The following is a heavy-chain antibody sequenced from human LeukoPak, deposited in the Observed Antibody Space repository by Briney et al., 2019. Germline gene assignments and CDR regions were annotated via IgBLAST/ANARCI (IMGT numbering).Heavy chain of an antibody. CDR3: ASITESGSDY. D-gene: IGHD1-26*01. V-gene: IGHV4-59*01. J-gene: IGHJ4*02. Sequence: PSETLSLTCTVSGGSISSYYWSWIRQPPGKGLEWIGYICYSGSTNYNPSLKSRVTISVDTSKNQFSLKLSSVTAADTAVYYCASITESGSDYWGQGTLVTVSS. CDR2: ICYSGST. CDR1: GGSISSYY.